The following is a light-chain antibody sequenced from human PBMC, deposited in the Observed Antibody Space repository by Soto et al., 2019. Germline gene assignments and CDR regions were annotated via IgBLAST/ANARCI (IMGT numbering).Light chain of an antibody. CDR2: DVS. CDR1: SSDVGGYNY. J-gene: IGLJ2*01. CDR3: CSYAGSYTGV. Sequence: QSPLTQPRSVSGTPGQSVTISCTGTSSDVGGYNYVSWYQQHPGKAPKLMIYDVSKRPSGVPDRFSGSKSGNTASLTISGLQAEDEADYYCCSYAGSYTGVFGGGTKVTVL. V-gene: IGLV2-11*01.